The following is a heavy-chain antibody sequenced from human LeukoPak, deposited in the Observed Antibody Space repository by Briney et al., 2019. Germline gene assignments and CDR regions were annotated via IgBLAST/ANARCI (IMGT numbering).Heavy chain of an antibody. J-gene: IGHJ5*01. CDR3: VKKVAVVAWFDS. CDR1: AYSISSSNW. D-gene: IGHD2-15*01. V-gene: IGHV4-28*01. Sequence: PSDTLSLTCAVSAYSISSSNWWAWIRQPPGKGLEWIGYIYYSGSTYYNPSLKSRVTMSVDTSKNQFSLKLSSVTAVDTAVYYCVKKVAVVAWFDSWGQGTLVTVSS. CDR2: IYYSGST.